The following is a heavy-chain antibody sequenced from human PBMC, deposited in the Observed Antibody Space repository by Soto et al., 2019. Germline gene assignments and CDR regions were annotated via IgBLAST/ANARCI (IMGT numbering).Heavy chain of an antibody. CDR1: GGSVSSGSYY. J-gene: IGHJ6*02. V-gene: IGHV4-61*01. CDR3: ARIWYDLIGSYYYYYGMDV. D-gene: IGHD3-3*01. Sequence: SETLSLTCTVSGGSVSSGSYYWSWIRQPPGKGLEWIGYIYYSGSTNYNPSLKSRVTISVDTSKNQFSLKLSSVTAADTAVYYCARIWYDLIGSYYYYYGMDVWGQGTTVTVSS. CDR2: IYYSGST.